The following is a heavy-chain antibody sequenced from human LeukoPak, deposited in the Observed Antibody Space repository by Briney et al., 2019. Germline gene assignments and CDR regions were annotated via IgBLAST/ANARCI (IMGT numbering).Heavy chain of an antibody. D-gene: IGHD2-15*01. CDR3: ARVPPDCSGGSCYPGHIDY. CDR2: ISAYNGNT. CDR1: GYTFTSYG. Sequence: GASVKVSCKASGYTFTSYGISWVRQAPGQGLEWMGWISAYNGNTNYAQKLQGRVTMTTDTSTSAVYMELSSLRSEDTAVYYCARVPPDCSGGSCYPGHIDYWGQGTLVTVSS. J-gene: IGHJ4*02. V-gene: IGHV1-18*01.